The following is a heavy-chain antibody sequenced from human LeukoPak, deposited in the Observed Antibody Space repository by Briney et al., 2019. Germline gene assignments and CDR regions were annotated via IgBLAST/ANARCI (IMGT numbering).Heavy chain of an antibody. J-gene: IGHJ4*02. V-gene: IGHV4-34*01. Sequence: KPAETLSLTCAVYGGSLSGYYWRWVRQPPGKGVEWIGEICHSGSTNYTPSLKSRLTISVHTSKNQFSLKLSSVPAADTAVYYCAAQYSGYVRLDYWGQGTLVTVSS. CDR2: ICHSGST. CDR1: GGSLSGYY. D-gene: IGHD5-12*01. CDR3: AAQYSGYVRLDY.